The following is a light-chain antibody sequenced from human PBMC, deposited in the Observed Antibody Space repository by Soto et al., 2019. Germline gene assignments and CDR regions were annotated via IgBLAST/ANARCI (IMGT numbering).Light chain of an antibody. CDR1: QSVSNW. CDR2: DAS. Sequence: DIQMTQSPSTLSASVGDRVTITCRASQSVSNWLAWYQQKPGEAPKLLIYDASTLESGVPSRFTGGGSETEFTLTISSLQPDDFATYDCQHYNSYSRTFGQGTLVDSK. CDR3: QHYNSYSRT. V-gene: IGKV1-5*01. J-gene: IGKJ1*01.